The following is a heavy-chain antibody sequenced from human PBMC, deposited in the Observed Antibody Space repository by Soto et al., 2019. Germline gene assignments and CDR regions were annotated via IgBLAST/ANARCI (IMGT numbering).Heavy chain of an antibody. CDR3: ARGLAARPPYYYYGMDV. D-gene: IGHD6-6*01. Sequence: SETLSLTCTVSGGSISSYYWSWIRQPAGKGLDWIGRIYTSGSTNYNPSLKSRVTMSVDTSKNQFSLKLSSVTAADTAVYYCARGLAARPPYYYYGMDVWGQGTTVT. J-gene: IGHJ6*02. CDR1: GGSISSYY. V-gene: IGHV4-4*07. CDR2: IYTSGST.